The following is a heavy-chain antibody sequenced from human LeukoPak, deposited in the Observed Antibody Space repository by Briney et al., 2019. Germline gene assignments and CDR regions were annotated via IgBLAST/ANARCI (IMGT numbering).Heavy chain of an antibody. V-gene: IGHV3-33*06. D-gene: IGHD1-14*01. J-gene: IGHJ4*02. CDR1: GFTFSSYG. Sequence: GGSLRLSCAASGFTFSSYGMHWVRQAPGKGLEWVAVIWYDGSNKYYADSVKGRFTISRDNSRNTLYLQMNSLRAEGTAVYYCAKNHGIRYFDYWGQGTLVTVSS. CDR3: AKNHGIRYFDY. CDR2: IWYDGSNK.